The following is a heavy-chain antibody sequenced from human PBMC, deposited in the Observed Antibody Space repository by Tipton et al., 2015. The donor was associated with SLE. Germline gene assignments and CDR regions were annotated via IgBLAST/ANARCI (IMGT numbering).Heavy chain of an antibody. D-gene: IGHD6-13*01. Sequence: QVQLVQSGAEVQKPGASVKVSCKSLGSTFNTYSIHWVRQAPGQGLEWMGIINPSGGSTTYAQNFQGRLTLTRDTSTSTFYMELRSLKSEDTAVYYCARGIPSSSWHSNFDLWGQGSLVTVSS. V-gene: IGHV1-46*02. CDR1: GSTFNTYS. J-gene: IGHJ4*02. CDR2: INPSGGST. CDR3: ARGIPSSSWHSNFDL.